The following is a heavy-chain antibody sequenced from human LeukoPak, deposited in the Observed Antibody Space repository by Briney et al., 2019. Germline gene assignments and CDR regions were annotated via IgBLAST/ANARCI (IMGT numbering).Heavy chain of an antibody. Sequence: PGRSLRLSCAVSGFNFDDYAMHWVRQAPGRGLEWVSGINWKTGNGIYADSVKGRFTISRDNAKNSLYLQMSSLRVEDTALYYCTRRAARWQFDLWGRGTLLTVSS. J-gene: IGHJ2*01. CDR3: TRRAARWQFDL. D-gene: IGHD5-24*01. CDR1: GFNFDDYA. V-gene: IGHV3-9*01. CDR2: INWKTGNG.